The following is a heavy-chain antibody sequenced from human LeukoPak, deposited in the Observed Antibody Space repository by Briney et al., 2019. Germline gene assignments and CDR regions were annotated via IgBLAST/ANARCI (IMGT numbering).Heavy chain of an antibody. CDR3: ARDYKYAFDN. Sequence: PGGSLRLSYAASGFTFSVYSMNWVRQAPGKGLEWISYIEIDSGNTNYADSVKGRFTISGDKAKNSLYLQMNSLRVEDTAVYYCARDYKYAFDNWGQGTLVTVSS. V-gene: IGHV3-48*01. D-gene: IGHD5-24*01. J-gene: IGHJ4*02. CDR1: GFTFSVYS. CDR2: IEIDSGNT.